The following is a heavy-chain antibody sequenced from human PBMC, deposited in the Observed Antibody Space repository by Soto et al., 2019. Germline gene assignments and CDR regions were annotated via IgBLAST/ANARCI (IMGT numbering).Heavy chain of an antibody. CDR3: AKAAGRRLLWFGELSPIFDY. J-gene: IGHJ4*02. CDR1: GFTFSSYA. D-gene: IGHD3-10*01. Sequence: GGSLRLSCAASGFTFSSYAMSWVRQAPGKGLEWVSAISGSGGSTYYADSVKGRFTISRDNSKNTLYLQMNSLRAEDTAVYYCAKAAGRRLLWFGELSPIFDYWGQGTLVTVSS. CDR2: ISGSGGST. V-gene: IGHV3-23*01.